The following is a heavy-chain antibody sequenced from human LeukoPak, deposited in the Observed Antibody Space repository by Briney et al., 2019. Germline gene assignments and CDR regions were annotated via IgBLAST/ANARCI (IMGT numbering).Heavy chain of an antibody. CDR3: ARIPEYDFWSGYRGGGFDY. CDR2: IYYSGST. D-gene: IGHD3-3*01. V-gene: IGHV4-39*01. CDR1: GGSISSHY. Sequence: SETLSLTCTVSGGSISSHYWGWIRQPPGKGLEWIGSIYYSGSTYYNPSLKSRVTISVDTSKNQFSLKLSSVTAADTAVYYCARIPEYDFWSGYRGGGFDYWGQGTLVTVSS. J-gene: IGHJ4*02.